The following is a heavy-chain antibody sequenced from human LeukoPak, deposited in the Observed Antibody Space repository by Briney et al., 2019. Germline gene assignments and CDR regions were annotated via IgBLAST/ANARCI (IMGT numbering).Heavy chain of an antibody. D-gene: IGHD2-2*01. V-gene: IGHV4-59*01. CDR3: ARNRRDCTSSTCYEWLDP. CDR2: MYHRGKT. CDR1: VGSIRCYS. J-gene: IGHJ5*02. Sequence: SETLSLTCTVFVGSIRCYSWSWLRQPPGKGLEWIGYMYHRGKTRYNPLLKSRVTISIDMSKSQFSLKVNSVTAADTAVYYCARNRRDCTSSTCYEWLDPWGQGTLVTVSS.